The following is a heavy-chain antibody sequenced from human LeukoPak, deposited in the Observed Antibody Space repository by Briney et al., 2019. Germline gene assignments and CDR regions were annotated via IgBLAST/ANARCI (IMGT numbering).Heavy chain of an antibody. CDR2: IYYSGST. CDR1: GGSISSSSYY. D-gene: IGHD3-16*02. Sequence: SETLSLTCTVSGGSISSSSYYWGWIRQPPGKGLEWIGSIYYSGSTYYNPSLKSRVTISVDTSKNQFSLKLGSVTAADTAVYYCACTYYDHVWGSYRIDYWAREPWSPSPQ. CDR3: ACTYYDHVWGSYRIDY. V-gene: IGHV4-39*01. J-gene: IGHJ4*02.